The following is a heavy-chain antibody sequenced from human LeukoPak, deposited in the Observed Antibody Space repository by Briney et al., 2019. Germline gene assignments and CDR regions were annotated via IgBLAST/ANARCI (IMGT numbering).Heavy chain of an antibody. J-gene: IGHJ2*01. Sequence: SETLSLTCTVSGGSISSSSYYWGWIRQPPGKGLEWIGSIYYSGSTYYNPSLKSRVTISVDTSKDQFSLKLSSVTAADTAVYYCARVVTGTYWYFDLWGRGTLVTVSS. CDR1: GGSISSSSYY. CDR3: ARVVTGTYWYFDL. V-gene: IGHV4-39*07. D-gene: IGHD1-7*01. CDR2: IYYSGST.